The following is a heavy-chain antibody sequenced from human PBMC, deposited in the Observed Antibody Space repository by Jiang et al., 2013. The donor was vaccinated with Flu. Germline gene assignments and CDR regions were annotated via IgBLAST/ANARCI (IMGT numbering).Heavy chain of an antibody. V-gene: IGHV3-30*04. CDR2: ISNDGINK. CDR1: GFTFRNYA. Sequence: VQLLESGGGVVQPGGSLRLSCAASGFTFRNYAMHWVRQAPGKGLQWLSVISNDGINKYYVDSVEDRFTISRDNSKNTLYLQMNSLRLDDTAVYYCARGLPSGSESLSNVAYYYFYGTDVWGQGTTVTVSS. J-gene: IGHJ6*02. D-gene: IGHD5-12*01. CDR3: ARGLPSGSESLSNVAYYYFYGTDV.